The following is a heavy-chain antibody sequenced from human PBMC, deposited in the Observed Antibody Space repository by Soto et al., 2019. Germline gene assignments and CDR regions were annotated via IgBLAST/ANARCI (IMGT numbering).Heavy chain of an antibody. Sequence: QITLKESGPTLVKPTQTLTLTCSFSGLSLSTSGEAVGWIRQPPGKALEWLALIYWDDDKSFNPTLKTRLTITKDTSTNQVVLTLTTMDPVDTATYSCAHYVSASPAGWFDPWGQGVLVTVSS. V-gene: IGHV2-5*02. J-gene: IGHJ5*02. D-gene: IGHD3-10*01. CDR2: IYWDDDK. CDR3: AHYVSASPAGWFDP. CDR1: GLSLSTSGEA.